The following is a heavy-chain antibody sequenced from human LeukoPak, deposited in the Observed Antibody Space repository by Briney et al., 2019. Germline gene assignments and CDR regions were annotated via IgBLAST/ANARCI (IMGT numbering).Heavy chain of an antibody. Sequence: ASVKVSCKASGYTFTSYGISWVRQAPGQGLEWMGWISAYNGNTNYAQKLQGRVTMTTDTSTSTAYMELRSLRSDDTAVYYCARDRDVLRFLEWLIRDDAFDIWGQGTMVTVSS. D-gene: IGHD3-3*01. CDR1: GYTFTSYG. CDR3: ARDRDVLRFLEWLIRDDAFDI. CDR2: ISAYNGNT. J-gene: IGHJ3*02. V-gene: IGHV1-18*01.